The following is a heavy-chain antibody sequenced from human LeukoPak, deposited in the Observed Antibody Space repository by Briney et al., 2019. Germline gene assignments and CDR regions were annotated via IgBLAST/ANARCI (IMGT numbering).Heavy chain of an antibody. J-gene: IGHJ3*02. CDR2: IYYSGST. Sequence: PSETLSLTCSVSGGSISSYYWSWIRQPPGKGLEWIGYIYYSGSTNYNPSLKSRVTMSVDTSKSQFSLKLTSVTAADTAVYYCARLRPVAGYDAFDIWGHGTMVTVSS. D-gene: IGHD6-19*01. CDR3: ARLRPVAGYDAFDI. CDR1: GGSISSYY. V-gene: IGHV4-59*08.